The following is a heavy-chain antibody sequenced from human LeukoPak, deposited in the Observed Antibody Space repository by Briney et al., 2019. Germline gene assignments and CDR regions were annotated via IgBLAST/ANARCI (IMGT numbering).Heavy chain of an antibody. CDR3: AKDRSYDSSGYTLYGMDV. J-gene: IGHJ6*02. CDR1: GFTFSSYG. CDR2: ISYDGSNK. D-gene: IGHD3-22*01. V-gene: IGHV3-30*18. Sequence: PGRSLRLSCAASGFTFSSYGMHWVRQAPGKGLEWVAVISYDGSNKYYADSVKGRFTISRDNSKNTLYLQMNSLRAEDTAVCYCAKDRSYDSSGYTLYGMDVWGQGTTVTVSS.